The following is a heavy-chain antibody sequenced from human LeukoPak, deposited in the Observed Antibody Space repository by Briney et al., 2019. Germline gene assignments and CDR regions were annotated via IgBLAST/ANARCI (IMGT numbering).Heavy chain of an antibody. CDR2: INTDGSST. CDR3: ARDRFYYYYMDV. Sequence: GGSXXLACAASGFTFSSYWMHWVRHARGKGRVWVSRINTDGSSTSYADSVKGRFTISRDNAKNTLYLQMNSLRAEDTAVYYCARDRFYYYYMDVWGKGTTVTVSS. V-gene: IGHV3-74*01. CDR1: GFTFSSYW. J-gene: IGHJ6*03.